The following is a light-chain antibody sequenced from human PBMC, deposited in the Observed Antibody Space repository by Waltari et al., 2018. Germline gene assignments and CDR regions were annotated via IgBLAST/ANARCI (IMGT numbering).Light chain of an antibody. Sequence: IVLTQSPATLSLSPGERATLSCRASQGISSFLAWYQRKPGQAPRLLVSDASNRATGIPARFSGSGSGADFTLTISSLEPEDFAVYYCQQRTNWPSFGGGTRVELK. V-gene: IGKV3-11*01. J-gene: IGKJ4*01. CDR2: DAS. CDR3: QQRTNWPS. CDR1: QGISSF.